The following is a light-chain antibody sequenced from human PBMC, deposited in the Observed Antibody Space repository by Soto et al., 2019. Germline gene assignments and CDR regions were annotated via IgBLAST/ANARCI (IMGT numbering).Light chain of an antibody. CDR1: SSNIGAAYD. V-gene: IGLV1-40*01. CDR3: QSYDSSLSALV. J-gene: IGLJ2*01. Sequence: QSVLTQPPSVSGAPGQRVTISCTGSSSNIGAAYDVHWYQRLPGTAPKLLIYGNSNRPSGVPDRFSGSQSGTSASLAITGLQAEDEADYYCQSYDSSLSALVFGGGTKVTVL. CDR2: GNS.